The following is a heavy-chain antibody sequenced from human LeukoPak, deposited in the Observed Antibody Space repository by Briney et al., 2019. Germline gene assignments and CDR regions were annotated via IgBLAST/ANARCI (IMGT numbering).Heavy chain of an antibody. Sequence: GASVKVSCKASGYTFTGYYMHWVRQAPGQGLEWMGWINPNSGGTNYAQKFQGRVTMTRDTSISTAYMELSRLRSDDTAVYYCARVHLWFGELLGRYDAFDIWGQGTMVTVSS. D-gene: IGHD3-10*01. CDR3: ARVHLWFGELLGRYDAFDI. V-gene: IGHV1-2*02. J-gene: IGHJ3*02. CDR1: GYTFTGYY. CDR2: INPNSGGT.